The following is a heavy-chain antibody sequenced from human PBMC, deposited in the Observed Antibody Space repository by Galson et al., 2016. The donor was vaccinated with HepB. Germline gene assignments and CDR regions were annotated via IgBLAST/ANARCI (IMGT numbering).Heavy chain of an antibody. CDR3: ARDLAAAWGYFDC. CDR2: ISSSGGSR. CDR1: GYTFSDYY. J-gene: IGHJ4*02. Sequence: SLRLSCAAAGYTFSDYYMSWIRQAPGKGLEWVSYISSSGGSRYADSVKGRFTVSRDNSKNTLYLQMNSLRAEDTAVYYCARDLAAAWGYFDCWGQGTLVTVSS. V-gene: IGHV3-11*01. D-gene: IGHD6-13*01.